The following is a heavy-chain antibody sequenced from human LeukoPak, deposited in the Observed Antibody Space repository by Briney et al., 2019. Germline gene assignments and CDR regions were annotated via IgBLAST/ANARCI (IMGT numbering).Heavy chain of an antibody. Sequence: GGSLRLSCAASGFAFSPYAMNWVRQAPGKGLEWVSFITGDSNTIYYAGSMKGRFTVSRDNAENSLDLQMNSLSAEDTAVYYCARDRMGGSFDYWGQGTLVTVSS. CDR1: GFAFSPYA. CDR2: ITGDSNTI. V-gene: IGHV3-48*01. J-gene: IGHJ4*02. CDR3: ARDRMGGSFDY. D-gene: IGHD2-15*01.